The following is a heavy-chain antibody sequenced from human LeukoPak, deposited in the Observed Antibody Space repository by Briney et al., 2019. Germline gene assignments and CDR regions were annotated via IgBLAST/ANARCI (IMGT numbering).Heavy chain of an antibody. J-gene: IGHJ4*02. CDR3: ARTSYDFWSGYSYYFDY. V-gene: IGHV4-30-2*01. CDR2: IYHSGST. CDR1: GGSISSGGYS. Sequence: SETLSLACAVSGGSISSGGYSWSWIRQPPGKGLEWIGYIYHSGSTYYNPSLKSRVTISVDRSKNQFSLKLSSVTAADTAVYYCARTSYDFWSGYSYYFDYWGQGTLVTVSS. D-gene: IGHD3-3*01.